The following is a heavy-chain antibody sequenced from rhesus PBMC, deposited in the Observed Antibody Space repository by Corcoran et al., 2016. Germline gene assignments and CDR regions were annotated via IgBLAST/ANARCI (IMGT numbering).Heavy chain of an antibody. CDR1: GGSISGYY. Sequence: QVQLQESGPGLVKPSETLSLTCAVSGGSISGYYWSWIRQPPGTGLEWIGRIYGSGGNTYYNPSLKSRVTISPDTSKNQFSLKLNSVTAADTAVYYCARHGGYCSGDVCYTDNRFDVWGPGVLVTVSS. V-gene: IGHV4-160*01. CDR3: ARHGGYCSGDVCYTDNRFDV. CDR2: IYGSGGNT. D-gene: IGHD2-39*02. J-gene: IGHJ5-1*01.